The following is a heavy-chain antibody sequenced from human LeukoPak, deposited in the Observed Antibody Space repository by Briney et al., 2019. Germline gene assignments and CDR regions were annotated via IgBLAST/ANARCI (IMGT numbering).Heavy chain of an antibody. Sequence: PSETLSLTCSVSGDSVSRSDSYWDWIRQPPGKGLEWIGTIYYSGRTYYNPSLKSRVTISVDTSKNQFSLKLSSVTAADTAVYYCARGANYDFWIVYYYYTDVWGKGTTVTVSS. J-gene: IGHJ6*03. CDR1: GDSVSRSDSY. D-gene: IGHD3-3*01. V-gene: IGHV4-39*07. CDR3: ARGANYDFWIVYYYYTDV. CDR2: IYYSGRT.